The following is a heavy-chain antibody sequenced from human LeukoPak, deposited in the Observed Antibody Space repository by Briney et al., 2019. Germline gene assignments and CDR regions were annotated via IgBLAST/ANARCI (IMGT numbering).Heavy chain of an antibody. J-gene: IGHJ4*02. CDR1: GSTFSSYW. CDR3: VQSSPTIDY. D-gene: IGHD6-6*01. V-gene: IGHV3-74*01. Sequence: GGSLRLSCTAPGSTFSSYWMHWVRQAPEKGLVWVSRINSDGSSTTYADSVKGRFTISGDNTKNTLYLQMNSLRAEDTAVYYCVQSSPTIDYWGQGTLVTVSS. CDR2: INSDGSST.